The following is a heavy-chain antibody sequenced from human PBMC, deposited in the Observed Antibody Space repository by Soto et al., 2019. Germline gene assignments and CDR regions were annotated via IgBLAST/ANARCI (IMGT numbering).Heavy chain of an antibody. CDR2: IYYSGST. D-gene: IGHD4-17*01. J-gene: IGHJ5*02. CDR3: ARGDDYGGNSGFWFDP. CDR1: GGSISSGDHY. V-gene: IGHV4-30-4*01. Sequence: QVQLQESGPGLVKPSQTLSLTCTVSGGSISSGDHYWSWIRQPPGKGLEWIGYIYYSGSTYYNPSRQSRVTLSVDTSKNQFSLKLSSVTAADTAVYYCARGDDYGGNSGFWFDPWGQGTLVTVSS.